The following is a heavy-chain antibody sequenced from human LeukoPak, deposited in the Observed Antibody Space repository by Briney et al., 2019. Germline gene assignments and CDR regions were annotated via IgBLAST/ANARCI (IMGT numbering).Heavy chain of an antibody. CDR2: ISYDGSNK. Sequence: GGSLRLSCAASGFTFSSYGMHWVRQAPGKGLEWVAVISYDGSNKYYADSVKGRFTISRDNSKNTLYLQMNSLRAEDTAVYYCANDSYYSGWYLNYYYGMDVWGQGTTVTVSS. CDR1: GFTFSSYG. V-gene: IGHV3-30*18. CDR3: ANDSYYSGWYLNYYYGMDV. J-gene: IGHJ6*02. D-gene: IGHD6-19*01.